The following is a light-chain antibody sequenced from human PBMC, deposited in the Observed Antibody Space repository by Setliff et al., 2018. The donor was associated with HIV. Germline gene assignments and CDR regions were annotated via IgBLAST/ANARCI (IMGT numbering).Light chain of an antibody. CDR1: QSVTSW. J-gene: IGKJ1*01. CDR3: QQGNAYSWT. CDR2: KAS. V-gene: IGKV1-5*03. Sequence: DIQMTQSPSTLSASVGDRVTITCRASQSVTSWLAWYQQTPGKAPKLPMYKASNLESGVPSRFSGSGSGTDFTLTITSLQPDDLAAYYCQQGNAYSWTFGQGTKVDIK.